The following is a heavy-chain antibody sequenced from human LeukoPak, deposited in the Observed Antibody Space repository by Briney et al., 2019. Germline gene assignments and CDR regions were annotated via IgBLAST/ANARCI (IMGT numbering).Heavy chain of an antibody. D-gene: IGHD3-22*01. V-gene: IGHV5-51*01. J-gene: IGHJ3*02. CDR3: ARPAATAFGHYFHISGWVLDI. CDR2: IYPGDSDT. Sequence: GESLKISCQGSGYSFTSYWIGWVRQMPGKGLGWMGIIYPGDSDTRYSPSFQGQVTNSVDKSISTAYLQTSRLKASDTAMYYCARPAATAFGHYFHISGWVLDIWGQGTMVTVSS. CDR1: GYSFTSYW.